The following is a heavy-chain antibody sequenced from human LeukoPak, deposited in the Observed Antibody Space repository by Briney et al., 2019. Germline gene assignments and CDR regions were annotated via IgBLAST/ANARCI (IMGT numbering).Heavy chain of an antibody. CDR1: GGSISSSSYY. V-gene: IGHV4-39*01. CDR2: IYHSGHT. D-gene: IGHD1-1*01. CDR3: ARRAINEALIDY. Sequence: SETLSLTCTVSGGSISSSSYYWGWIRQPPGKGLEWIGTIYHSGHTFYSPSLKTRLTISIDVSKNQFSLRLSSVTAADTAVYYCARRAINEALIDYWGQGTLVTVSS. J-gene: IGHJ4*02.